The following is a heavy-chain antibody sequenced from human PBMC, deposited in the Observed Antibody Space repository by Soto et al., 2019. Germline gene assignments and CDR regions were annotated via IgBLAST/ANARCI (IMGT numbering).Heavy chain of an antibody. J-gene: IGHJ4*02. CDR3: ARQYYFVSGSYYTRAFDI. V-gene: IGHV4-39*01. CDR1: GGSISSSSYY. Sequence: PSETLSLTCTVSGGSISSSSYYWGWIRQPPGKGLEWIGSIYYSGNTYYNPSLKSRVTISVDTAKNQFSLKLSSVTAADTAVYYCARQYYFVSGSYYTRAFDIWGQETLLTISS. CDR2: IYYSGNT. D-gene: IGHD3-10*01.